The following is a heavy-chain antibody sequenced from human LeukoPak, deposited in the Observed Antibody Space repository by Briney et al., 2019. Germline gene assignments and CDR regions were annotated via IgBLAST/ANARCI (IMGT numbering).Heavy chain of an antibody. D-gene: IGHD3-22*01. V-gene: IGHV4-34*01. CDR2: INHSGST. CDR3: ARRQLYYYDSSGWHAFDI. J-gene: IGHJ3*02. CDR1: GGSFSGYY. Sequence: SETLSLTCAVYGGSFSGYYWSWVRQPPGKGLEWIGEINHSGSTNYNPSLKSRVTISVDTSKNQFSLKLSSVTAADTAVYYCARRQLYYYDSSGWHAFDIWGQGTMVTVSS.